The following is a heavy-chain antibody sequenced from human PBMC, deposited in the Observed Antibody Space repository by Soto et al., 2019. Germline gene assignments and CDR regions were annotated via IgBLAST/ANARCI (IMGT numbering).Heavy chain of an antibody. CDR3: AADLAIADSDY. CDR2: FDPEERET. D-gene: IGHD3-16*01. V-gene: IGHV1-24*01. Sequence: ASVKVSCKLSGNTLTELSIHWVRQAPGKGLEWMGAFDPEERETIYSQQFQGRVTMTQDTSTDTAYMQLTSLRHEDTAVYYCAADLAIADSDYWGQGTRVTVS. CDR1: GNTLTELS. J-gene: IGHJ4*02.